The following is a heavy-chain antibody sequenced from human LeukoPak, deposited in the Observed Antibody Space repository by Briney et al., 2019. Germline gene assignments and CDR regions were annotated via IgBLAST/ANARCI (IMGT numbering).Heavy chain of an antibody. V-gene: IGHV4-4*07. CDR1: GGPISSYY. D-gene: IGHD6-19*01. CDR3: ARGAVAGFDY. Sequence: SQTLSLTCTVSGGPISSYYWSWIRQPAGKGLKWIGRIYTSGSTNYNPSLKSLVTMSVDTSKNQFSLKLSSVTAADTAVYYCARGAVAGFDYWGQGTLVTVSS. J-gene: IGHJ4*02. CDR2: IYTSGST.